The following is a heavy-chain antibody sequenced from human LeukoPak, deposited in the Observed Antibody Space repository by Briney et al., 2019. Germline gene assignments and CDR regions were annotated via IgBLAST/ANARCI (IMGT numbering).Heavy chain of an antibody. CDR2: IKQDGSEK. V-gene: IGHV3-7*01. CDR3: AKDKREGANLFDY. J-gene: IGHJ4*02. Sequence: GGSPRLSCAASGFTFSNYWMSWVRQAPGKGLEWVANIKQDGSEKYYVDSVKGRFTISRDNTKNSLSLQMNSLRAEDTAVYYCAKDKREGANLFDYWGQGTLVTVSS. D-gene: IGHD1-26*01. CDR1: GFTFSNYW.